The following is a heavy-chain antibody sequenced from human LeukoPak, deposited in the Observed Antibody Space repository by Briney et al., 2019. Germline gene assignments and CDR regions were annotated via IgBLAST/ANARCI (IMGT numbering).Heavy chain of an antibody. Sequence: PGGSLRPSCAAPGFIFSQYWLLWVRPAPGKGVEGVSRINTDGTVTTYADSVKGRFTVSRDNADNTMFLQMNSVRDEDTAVYYCATKQWLAPPPDSWGQGTPVTVSS. CDR2: INTDGTVT. D-gene: IGHD6-19*01. J-gene: IGHJ4*02. V-gene: IGHV3-74*01. CDR1: GFIFSQYW. CDR3: ATKQWLAPPPDS.